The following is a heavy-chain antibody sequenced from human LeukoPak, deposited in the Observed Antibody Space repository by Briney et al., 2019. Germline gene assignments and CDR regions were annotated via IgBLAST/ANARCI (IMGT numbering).Heavy chain of an antibody. CDR2: ISWNSGSI. Sequence: GGSLRLSCAASGFTFDDYAMHWVRQAPGKGLEWVSGISWNSGSIGYADSVKGRFTISRDNAKNSLYLQMNGLRAEDTALYYCAKEGQLGVFDYWGQGTLVTVSS. CDR3: AKEGQLGVFDY. CDR1: GFTFDDYA. D-gene: IGHD6-6*01. J-gene: IGHJ4*02. V-gene: IGHV3-9*01.